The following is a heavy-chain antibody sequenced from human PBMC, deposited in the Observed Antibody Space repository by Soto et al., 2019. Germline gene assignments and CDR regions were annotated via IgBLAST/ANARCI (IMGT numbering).Heavy chain of an antibody. CDR1: GYTFTSYY. CDR2: INPSGGST. J-gene: IGHJ6*02. CDR3: ARGGYCSSTSCYSPYYYGMDV. Sequence: ASVKVSCKASGYTFTSYYMHWVRQASGQGLEWMGIINPSGGSTSYAQKFQGRVTMTRDTPTSTVYMELSSLRSEDKAVYYCARGGYCSSTSCYSPYYYGMDVWGQGTTVTVSS. D-gene: IGHD2-2*02. V-gene: IGHV1-46*01.